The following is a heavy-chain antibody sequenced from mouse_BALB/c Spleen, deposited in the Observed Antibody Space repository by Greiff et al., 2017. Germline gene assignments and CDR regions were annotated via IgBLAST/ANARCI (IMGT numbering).Heavy chain of an antibody. CDR2: IYPGSGST. CDR3: TRSGDGYPLY. CDR1: GYTFTSYW. Sequence: KQPGSELVRPGASVKLSCKASGYTFTSYWMHWVKQRPGQGLEWIGNIYPGSGSTNYDEKFKSKATLTVDTSSSTAYMQLSSLTSEDSAVYYCTRSGDGYPLYWGQGTTLTVSS. D-gene: IGHD6-1*02. J-gene: IGHJ2*01. V-gene: IGHV1S22*01.